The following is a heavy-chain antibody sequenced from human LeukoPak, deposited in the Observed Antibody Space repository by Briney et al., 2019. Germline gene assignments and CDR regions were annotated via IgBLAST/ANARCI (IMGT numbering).Heavy chain of an antibody. CDR2: IWYDGSYK. V-gene: IGHV3-33*03. D-gene: IGHD2-2*01. Sequence: GGSLRLSCAASGFTFSGHGIHWVRQTPGKGLEWVAVIWYDGSYKYNEDSVKGRFTISRDNSKNTLYLQMNSLRVEDTAVYYCAKEDCSSPRCFSTNLDPWGQGLLVTVSS. J-gene: IGHJ5*02. CDR3: AKEDCSSPRCFSTNLDP. CDR1: GFTFSGHG.